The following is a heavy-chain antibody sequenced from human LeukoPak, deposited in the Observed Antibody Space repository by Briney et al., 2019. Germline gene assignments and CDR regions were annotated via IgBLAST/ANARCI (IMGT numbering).Heavy chain of an antibody. CDR3: AKESPYGSGSRNYYFHY. D-gene: IGHD3-10*01. V-gene: IGHV3-23*01. J-gene: IGHJ4*02. Sequence: GGSLRLSCAASGFTFSSNAMSWVRQAPGKGLEWVSAISGSADRTYYADSVKGRFTISRDNSKNTLYLQMNSLRPGDTAIYYCAKESPYGSGSRNYYFHYWGQGTLVTVSS. CDR2: ISGSADRT. CDR1: GFTFSSNA.